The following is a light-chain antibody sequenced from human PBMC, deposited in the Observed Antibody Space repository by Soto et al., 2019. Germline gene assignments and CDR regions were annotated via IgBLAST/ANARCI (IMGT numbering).Light chain of an antibody. Sequence: EIVLTQSPGTLSLSPGERATLSCRASQSVRSNYLAWYQQKPGQAPRLLIYGASSRATRIPDRFGGTGSGTDFTLTISRLEPEDFAVYYCQQYGGSPYTFGQGTKLEIK. V-gene: IGKV3-20*01. J-gene: IGKJ2*01. CDR3: QQYGGSPYT. CDR2: GAS. CDR1: QSVRSNY.